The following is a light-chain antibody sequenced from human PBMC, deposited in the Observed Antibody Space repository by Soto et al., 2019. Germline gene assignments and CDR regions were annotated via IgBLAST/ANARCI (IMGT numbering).Light chain of an antibody. Sequence: EVVLTQSPVTLSLSPGERDTLSCRASQRIANNFLAWFQQKPGQPPTLLIYGASTRASGIPDRFSGSGSGTDFALTISRLEPGDFAVYYCHQYGRSPFTFGQGTKLQIK. CDR3: HQYGRSPFT. CDR2: GAS. J-gene: IGKJ2*01. V-gene: IGKV3-20*01. CDR1: QRIANNF.